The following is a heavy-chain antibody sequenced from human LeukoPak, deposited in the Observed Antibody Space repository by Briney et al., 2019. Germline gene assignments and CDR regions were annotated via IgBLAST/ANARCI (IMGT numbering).Heavy chain of an antibody. D-gene: IGHD5-18*01. CDR3: ASAVDTAMERVFDY. V-gene: IGHV3-11*01. J-gene: IGHJ4*02. CDR2: TSSSGSTI. Sequence: GGSLRLSCAASGFTFSDYYMSWIRQAPGKGLEWVSYTSSSGSTIYYADSGKGRFTISRDNAKNSLYLQMNSLRAEDTAVYYCASAVDTAMERVFDYWGQGTLVTVSS. CDR1: GFTFSDYY.